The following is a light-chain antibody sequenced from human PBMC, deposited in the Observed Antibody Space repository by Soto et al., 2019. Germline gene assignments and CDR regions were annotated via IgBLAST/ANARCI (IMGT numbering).Light chain of an antibody. V-gene: IGKV3-20*01. CDR3: QQYGTSPR. Sequence: EIVLTQSPGTLSLSPGERATLSCRASQTVSSNYLAWYQQKPGQAPRLLIYGASSRITGIPERFSGSGSGTDFTLTISRLEPEAFAVYYCQQYGTSPRFGQGTKVEI. CDR2: GAS. CDR1: QTVSSNY. J-gene: IGKJ1*01.